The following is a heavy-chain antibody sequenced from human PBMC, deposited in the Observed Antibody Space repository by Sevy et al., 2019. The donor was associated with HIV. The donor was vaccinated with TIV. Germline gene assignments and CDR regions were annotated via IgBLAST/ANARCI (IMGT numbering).Heavy chain of an antibody. CDR2: FYINGNT. CDR1: GFTVSSNY. V-gene: IGHV3-66*01. Sequence: GGSLRLSCAASGFTVSSNYMSWVRQAPGKGLEWVSIFYINGNTYYSDSVKGRFIISRDNSQNTVFLHMNSLRAEDTAVYYCVREAFCSSATCYRPYWGQGTLVTVSS. J-gene: IGHJ4*02. D-gene: IGHD2-2*01. CDR3: VREAFCSSATCYRPY.